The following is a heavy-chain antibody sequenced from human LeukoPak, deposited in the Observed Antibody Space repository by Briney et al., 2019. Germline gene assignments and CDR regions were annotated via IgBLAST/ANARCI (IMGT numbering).Heavy chain of an antibody. CDR1: GFTFTHYA. D-gene: IGHD2-15*01. CDR2: ISGSGTGT. CDR3: AKEDIVVDLTALNDAFDV. J-gene: IGHJ3*01. V-gene: IGHV3-23*01. Sequence: PGGFLSLSCAASGFTFTHYAMSWVRQAPGKGLEWVSAISGSGTGTYYADSVQGRFTISRDNSKNTLSLHMNSLRAEDTAVYYCAKEDIVVDLTALNDAFDVWGQGTVVTVSS.